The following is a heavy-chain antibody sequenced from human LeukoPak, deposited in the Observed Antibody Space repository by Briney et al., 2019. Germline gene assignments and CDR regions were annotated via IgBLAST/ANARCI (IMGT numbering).Heavy chain of an antibody. D-gene: IGHD2-2*01. Sequence: GGSLRLSCAASGFNFNNAWMTWVRQAPGKGLEWVGRIRPKTEGGATDYGAPVKDRFTISRDESKATLFLQMDSLKPEDTAVYFCTTFGYALDSWGQGTLVTVSP. CDR1: GFNFNNAW. CDR3: TTFGYALDS. V-gene: IGHV3-15*01. CDR2: IRPKTEGGAT. J-gene: IGHJ4*02.